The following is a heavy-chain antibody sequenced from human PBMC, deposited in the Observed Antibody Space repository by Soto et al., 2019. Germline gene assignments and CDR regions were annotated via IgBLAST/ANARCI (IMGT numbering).Heavy chain of an antibody. CDR1: GFTFSSYA. J-gene: IGHJ4*02. CDR2: ISGSGGST. Sequence: GGSLRLSCAACGFTFSSYAMSWVHQAPGKGLEWVSAISGSGGSTYYADSVKGRFTISRDNSKNTLYLQMNSLRAEDTAVYYCAKDPYDSSGYFDYWGQGTLVTVSS. CDR3: AKDPYDSSGYFDY. V-gene: IGHV3-23*01. D-gene: IGHD3-22*01.